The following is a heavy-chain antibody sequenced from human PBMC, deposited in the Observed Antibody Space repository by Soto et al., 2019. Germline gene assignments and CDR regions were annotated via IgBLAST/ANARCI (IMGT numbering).Heavy chain of an antibody. Sequence: PSVKVSCNASGYTFTSYYMHWVLQAPGQGLELMGIINPSGGSTSYAQKFQGRVTMTRDTSTSTVYMELSSLRSEDTAVYYCARDLRFLEWLFGDYYYYGMDVWGQGTTVTVSS. CDR1: GYTFTSYY. CDR3: ARDLRFLEWLFGDYYYYGMDV. D-gene: IGHD3-3*01. V-gene: IGHV1-46*01. CDR2: INPSGGST. J-gene: IGHJ6*02.